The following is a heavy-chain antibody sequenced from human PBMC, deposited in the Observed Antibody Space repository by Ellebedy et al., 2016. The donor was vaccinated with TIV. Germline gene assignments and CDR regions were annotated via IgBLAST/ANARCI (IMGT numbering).Heavy chain of an antibody. CDR3: ATQDRYFDWLSLPTDY. D-gene: IGHD3-9*01. V-gene: IGHV1-46*01. CDR1: GGTFSSYA. J-gene: IGHJ4*02. Sequence: ASVKVSXXASGGTFSSYAISWVRQAPGQGLEWMGIINPSGGSTSYAQKFQGRVTITRDTSASTAYMELSSLRSEDTAVYYCATQDRYFDWLSLPTDYWGQGTLVTVSS. CDR2: INPSGGST.